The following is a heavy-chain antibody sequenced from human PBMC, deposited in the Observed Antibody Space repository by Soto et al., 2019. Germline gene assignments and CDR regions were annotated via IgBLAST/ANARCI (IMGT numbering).Heavy chain of an antibody. D-gene: IGHD3-9*01. CDR1: GGSISSGDYY. J-gene: IGHJ6*02. CDR3: ARDHYVYDILTGYGYYYGMDV. CDR2: IYYSGST. V-gene: IGHV4-30-4*01. Sequence: SETLSLTCTLSGGSISSGDYYWSWIRQPPGKGLEWIGYIYYSGSTYYNPSLKSRVTISVDTSKNQFSLKLSSVTAADTAVYYCARDHYVYDILTGYGYYYGMDVWGQGTTLTVS.